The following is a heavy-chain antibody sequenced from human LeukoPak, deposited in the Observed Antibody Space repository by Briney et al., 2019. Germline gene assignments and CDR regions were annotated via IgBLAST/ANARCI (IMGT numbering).Heavy chain of an antibody. CDR2: INDSGTI. CDR3: ARRWNYGRNYYIDV. Sequence: SETLSLTCAVYGGSFSNYYWRWIRQAPGKGLEWIGEINDSGTINYNPSLMIRVTISVDKSKHQFSLKLSSVAAADTAVYYCARRWNYGRNYYIDVWGKGATVSVSS. D-gene: IGHD1-7*01. V-gene: IGHV4-34*01. J-gene: IGHJ6*03. CDR1: GGSFSNYY.